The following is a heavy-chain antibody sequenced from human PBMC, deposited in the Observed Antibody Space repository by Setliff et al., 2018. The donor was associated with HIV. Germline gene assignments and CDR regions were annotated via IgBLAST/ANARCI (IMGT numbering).Heavy chain of an antibody. Sequence: GASVKVSCKASGYTFSSYGISWVRQAPGQGLEWMGWSSGFNGKINYAENFQGRVTLTTDSSASTAHMELWSLTSDDTAVYYCARDLGGEHDYADPAYMDVWGKGTTVTVSS. V-gene: IGHV1-18*01. CDR2: SSGFNGKI. CDR3: ARDLGGEHDYADPAYMDV. CDR1: GYTFSSYG. D-gene: IGHD4-17*01. J-gene: IGHJ6*03.